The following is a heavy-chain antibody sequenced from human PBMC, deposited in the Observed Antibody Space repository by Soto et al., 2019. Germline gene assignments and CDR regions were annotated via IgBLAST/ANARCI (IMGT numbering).Heavy chain of an antibody. V-gene: IGHV4-59*08. CDR3: ARAVGDPLYYLDY. D-gene: IGHD6-19*01. CDR2: TDYSGNT. J-gene: IGHJ4*02. CDR1: SDSFSSYY. Sequence: QVQLQESGPGLVRPSETLSLTCAVSSDSFSSYYWIWIPQSPGKGLEWIGYTDYSGNTNYNPSLKSRVTISGDTSKNQFSLRLSSVTAADTAVYYCARAVGDPLYYLDYWGQGTLVTVSS.